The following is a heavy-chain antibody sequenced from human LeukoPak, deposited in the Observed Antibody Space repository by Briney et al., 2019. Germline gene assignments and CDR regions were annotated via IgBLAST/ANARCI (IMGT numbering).Heavy chain of an antibody. J-gene: IGHJ4*02. CDR3: ARYEFRYYFDY. V-gene: IGHV5-51*01. Sequence: GESLKISCKGSGYSFTSYWIGWVRQMPGKGLEWMGIIYPGDSNTTYSPSFQGQVTISVDKSISTAYLQWSSLKASDTAIYYCARYEFRYYFDYWGQGTLVTVSS. CDR1: GYSFTSYW. CDR2: IYPGDSNT. D-gene: IGHD3-9*01.